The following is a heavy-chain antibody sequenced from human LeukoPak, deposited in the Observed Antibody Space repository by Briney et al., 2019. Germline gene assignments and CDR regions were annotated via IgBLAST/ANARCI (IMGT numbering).Heavy chain of an antibody. Sequence: GGSLRLSCAASGFTFSSYSMNWVRQAPGKGLEWVSSISSSSSYIYYADSVKGRFTISRDNAKNSLYLQMNSLRAEDTALYYCAKIGIVGATTDYWGQGTLVTVSS. J-gene: IGHJ4*02. CDR1: GFTFSSYS. CDR2: ISSSSSYI. CDR3: AKIGIVGATTDY. V-gene: IGHV3-21*04. D-gene: IGHD1-26*01.